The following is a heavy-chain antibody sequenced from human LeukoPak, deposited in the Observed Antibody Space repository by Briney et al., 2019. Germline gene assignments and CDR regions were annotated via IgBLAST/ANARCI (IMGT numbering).Heavy chain of an antibody. V-gene: IGHV4-59*01. D-gene: IGHD6-19*01. CDR3: AREKYSSGWSGTQAFDI. CDR2: IYYSGST. J-gene: IGHJ3*02. CDR1: GGSISSYY. Sequence: SETLSLTCTVSGGSISSYYWSWIRQPPGKGLEWIGYIYYSGSTNYNPSLKSRVTISVDTSKNQFSLKLSSVTAADTAVYYCAREKYSSGWSGTQAFDIWGQGTMVTVSS.